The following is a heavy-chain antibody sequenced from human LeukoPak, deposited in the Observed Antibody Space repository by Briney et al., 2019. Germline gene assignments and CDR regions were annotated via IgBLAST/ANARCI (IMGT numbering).Heavy chain of an antibody. CDR3: ATGLINGYEH. CDR2: IKSDERTT. CDR1: GLSFSSYW. D-gene: IGHD5-12*01. V-gene: IGHV3-74*01. J-gene: IGHJ4*02. Sequence: PGGSLRLSCAASGLSFSSYWMHWVRQVAGKGLVWVSFIKSDERTTAYADSVKGRFSISRDNAKNTLDLQMNNLRAEDTALYFCATGLINGYEHWGLGTLVTVSS.